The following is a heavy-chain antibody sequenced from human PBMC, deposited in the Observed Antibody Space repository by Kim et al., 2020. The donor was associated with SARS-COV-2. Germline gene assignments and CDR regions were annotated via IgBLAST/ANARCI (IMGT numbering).Heavy chain of an antibody. J-gene: IGHJ6*03. CDR2: IWYDGSNK. V-gene: IGHV3-33*01. Sequence: GGSLRLSCAASGFTFSSYGMHWVRQAPGKGLEWVAVIWYDGSNKYYADSVKGRFTISRDNSKNTLYLQMNSLRAEDTAVYYCAREGYCSSTSCYTGYYYYYYMDVWGKGTTVTVSS. CDR1: GFTFSSYG. CDR3: AREGYCSSTSCYTGYYYYYYMDV. D-gene: IGHD2-2*02.